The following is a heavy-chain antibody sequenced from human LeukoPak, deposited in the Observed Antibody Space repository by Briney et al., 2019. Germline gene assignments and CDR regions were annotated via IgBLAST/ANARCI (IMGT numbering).Heavy chain of an antibody. CDR2: IYYSGSTT. Sequence: SETLSLTCTVSGGSISSYYWSWIRQPPGKGLEWIGYIYYSGSTTRYNPSLRSRVTISDTSKNQFSLNLSSVTAADTAVYYCARGLVASIGGVFEYWGQGILVTVSS. CDR1: GGSISSYY. V-gene: IGHV4-59*01. D-gene: IGHD5-12*01. J-gene: IGHJ4*02. CDR3: ARGLVASIGGVFEY.